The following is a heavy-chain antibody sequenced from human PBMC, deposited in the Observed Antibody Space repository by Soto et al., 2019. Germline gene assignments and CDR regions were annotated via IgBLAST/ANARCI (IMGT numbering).Heavy chain of an antibody. Sequence: SVKVSCKASGFTFTSSALQWVRQARGQRLEWIGWIVVGSGNTNYAQKFQERVTITRDMSTSTAYMELSSLRSEDTAVYYCAADRGHPSNGMDVWGQGTTVTVSS. V-gene: IGHV1-58*01. J-gene: IGHJ6*02. CDR2: IVVGSGNT. CDR1: GFTFTSSA. CDR3: AADRGHPSNGMDV.